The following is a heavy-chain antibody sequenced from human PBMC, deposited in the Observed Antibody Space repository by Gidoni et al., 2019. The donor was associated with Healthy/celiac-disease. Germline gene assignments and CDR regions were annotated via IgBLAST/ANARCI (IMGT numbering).Heavy chain of an antibody. J-gene: IGHJ5*02. D-gene: IGHD6-13*01. V-gene: IGHV1-18*01. Sequence: GNTNYAQKLQGRVTMTTDTSTSTAYMELRSLRSDDTAVYYCARRGVAAASPNWFDPWGQGTLVTVSS. CDR3: ARRGVAAASPNWFDP. CDR2: GNT.